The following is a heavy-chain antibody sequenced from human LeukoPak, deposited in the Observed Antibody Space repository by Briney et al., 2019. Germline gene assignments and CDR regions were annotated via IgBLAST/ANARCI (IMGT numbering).Heavy chain of an antibody. CDR3: ARDPGPTGGRFFDW. V-gene: IGHV3-53*01. Sequence: PGGSLRLSCAASGFTVSSNYMSWVRQAPGKGLEWVPTIYSGGNTYYAESVKGRFTISRDNSENTLFLQMNSLRAEDTAVYYCARDPGPTGGRFFDWWGQGTLVTVSS. CDR1: GFTVSSNY. CDR2: IYSGGNT. D-gene: IGHD4-17*01. J-gene: IGHJ4*02.